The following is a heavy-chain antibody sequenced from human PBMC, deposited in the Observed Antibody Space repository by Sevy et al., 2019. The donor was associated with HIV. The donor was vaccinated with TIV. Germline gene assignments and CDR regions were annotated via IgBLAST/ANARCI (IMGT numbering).Heavy chain of an antibody. CDR3: ASKRGYNHGPFDY. CDR2: IHYPGGT. D-gene: IGHD5-12*01. Sequence: SETLSLTCTVSGGSISSSDSYWIWLRQPPGKGREWVGYIHYPGGTYYNPFLKRRVAMSVGTSEKQLSLKLSFLTAADTAVYYCASKRGYNHGPFDYWGQGALVTVSS. J-gene: IGHJ4*02. V-gene: IGHV4-30-4*01. CDR1: GGSISSSDSY.